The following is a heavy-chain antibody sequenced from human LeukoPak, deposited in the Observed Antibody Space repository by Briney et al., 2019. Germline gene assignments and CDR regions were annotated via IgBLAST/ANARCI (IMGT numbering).Heavy chain of an antibody. CDR2: ISYDGSNK. D-gene: IGHD5-18*01. J-gene: IGHJ4*02. Sequence: GGSLRLSCAASGFTFSSYGMHWVRQAPGKGLEWVAVISYDGSNKYYADSVKGRFTISRDNSKNTLYLQMNSLRAEDTAVYYCAKDPRGYSYGWAFGTGYWGQGTLVTVSS. CDR3: AKDPRGYSYGWAFGTGY. V-gene: IGHV3-30*18. CDR1: GFTFSSYG.